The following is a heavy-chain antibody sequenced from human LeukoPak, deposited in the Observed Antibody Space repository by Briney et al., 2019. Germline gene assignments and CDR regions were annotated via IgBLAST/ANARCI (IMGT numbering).Heavy chain of an antibody. Sequence: ASSVKVSCKASGGTFSSYAISWVRQAPGQGLEWMGGIIPIFGTANYAQKFQGRVTITADESTSTAYLELSSLRYEDTAVYYCARDYPIVVVPAARAGNWIDPWGQGTLVTVSS. CDR3: ARDYPIVVVPAARAGNWIDP. CDR1: GGTFSSYA. D-gene: IGHD2-2*01. J-gene: IGHJ5*02. CDR2: IIPIFGTA. V-gene: IGHV1-69*13.